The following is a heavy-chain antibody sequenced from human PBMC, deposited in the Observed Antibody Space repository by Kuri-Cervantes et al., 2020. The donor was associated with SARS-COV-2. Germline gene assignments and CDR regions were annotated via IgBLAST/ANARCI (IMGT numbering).Heavy chain of an antibody. CDR2: ISGSGGST. J-gene: IGHJ4*02. CDR3: AKEGYYYDSSGYYLFDY. CDR1: GFTFSSYA. V-gene: IGHV3-23*01. D-gene: IGHD3-22*01. Sequence: ETLSLTCAASGFTFSSYAMSWVRQAPGKGLEWVSAISGSGGSTYYADSVKGRFTISRDNSKNTLYLQMNSLRAEDTAVYYCAKEGYYYDSSGYYLFDYWGQGTLVTVSS.